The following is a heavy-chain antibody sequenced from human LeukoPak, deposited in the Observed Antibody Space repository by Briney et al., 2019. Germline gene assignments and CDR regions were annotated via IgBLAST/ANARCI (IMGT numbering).Heavy chain of an antibody. D-gene: IGHD6-19*01. CDR1: GFTFSSYW. V-gene: IGHV3-74*01. J-gene: IGHJ4*02. CDR2: INNDGSYT. CDR3: ARETSGHDY. Sequence: PGGSLRLSCAASGFTFSSYWMHWVGQAPGKGLVWVSRINNDGSYTNYADSVKGRFTISRDNAKNTLYLQMNSLRGEDTAVYYCARETSGHDYWGQGTLVTVSS.